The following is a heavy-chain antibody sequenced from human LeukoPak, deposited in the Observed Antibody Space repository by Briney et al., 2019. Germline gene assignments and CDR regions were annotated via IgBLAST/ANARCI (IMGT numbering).Heavy chain of an antibody. D-gene: IGHD2-21*02. Sequence: SETLSLTCTVSGVSISSHYWSWIRQPPGKGLEWIGYIYYSGSTNYNPSLKSRVTISVDTSKNQFSLKLSSVTAADTAVYYCARDYLGDYNWFDPWGQGTLVTVSS. CDR1: GVSISSHY. V-gene: IGHV4-59*11. CDR3: ARDYLGDYNWFDP. CDR2: IYYSGST. J-gene: IGHJ5*02.